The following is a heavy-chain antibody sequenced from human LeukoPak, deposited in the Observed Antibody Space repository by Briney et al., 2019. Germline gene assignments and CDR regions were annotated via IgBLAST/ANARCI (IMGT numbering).Heavy chain of an antibody. CDR3: ARGAKWAYYFDY. V-gene: IGHV3-74*01. Sequence: GGSLRLSCSASAFTFSTYWMHWVRQVPGKGLEWVSRINGDESSTNYADSVKGRFTISRDNAKDTLYLHLNSLTAEDTAVYYCARGAKWAYYFDYWGQGTLVTVSS. CDR2: INGDESST. D-gene: IGHD1-26*01. CDR1: AFTFSTYW. J-gene: IGHJ4*02.